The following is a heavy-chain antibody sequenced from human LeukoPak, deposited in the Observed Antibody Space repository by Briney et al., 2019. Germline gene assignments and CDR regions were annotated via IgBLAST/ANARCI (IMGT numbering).Heavy chain of an antibody. V-gene: IGHV1-69*13. J-gene: IGHJ6*02. CDR1: GGTFSIYA. CDR3: ARVCTSCYTEDV. CDR2: IIPIFGTA. Sequence: SVKVSCKASGGTFSIYAISWVRQAPGQGLEWMGGIIPIFGTANYAQKFQGRVTITADESTSTAYMELSSLRSEDTAVYYCARVCTSCYTEDVWGQGTTVTVSS. D-gene: IGHD2-2*02.